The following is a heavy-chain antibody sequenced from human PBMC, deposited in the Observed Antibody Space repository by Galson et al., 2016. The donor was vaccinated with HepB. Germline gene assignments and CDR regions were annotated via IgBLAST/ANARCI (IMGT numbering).Heavy chain of an antibody. J-gene: IGHJ6*02. Sequence: SLRLSCAGSGFTFSNFGMTWVRQAPGKGLEWVAVISYDGSNKHYADSVKGRFTISRANSKNTLYLQMNSLRADDAAVYYCAKSDQSRTPEHDFWGFGLDAWGQGTTVTVSS. CDR1: GFTFSNFG. CDR3: AKSDQSRTPEHDFWGFGLDA. V-gene: IGHV3-30*18. D-gene: IGHD3-3*01. CDR2: ISYDGSNK.